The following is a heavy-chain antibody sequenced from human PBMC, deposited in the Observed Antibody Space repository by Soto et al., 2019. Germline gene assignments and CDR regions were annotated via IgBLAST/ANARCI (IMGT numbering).Heavy chain of an antibody. J-gene: IGHJ4*02. Sequence: QVQLVQSGAEVKKPETSVKVSCKASGGTFSSYAISWVRQAPGQGLEWIGGIIPMFDTTNYAQKFQGSVTSTAAESTSAAYMELSSLRSEATAVYYCARAYCVGDCYSGFDYWGQGTLVTVSS. CDR3: ARAYCVGDCYSGFDY. V-gene: IGHV1-69*12. CDR1: GGTFSSYA. CDR2: IIPMFDTT. D-gene: IGHD2-21*02.